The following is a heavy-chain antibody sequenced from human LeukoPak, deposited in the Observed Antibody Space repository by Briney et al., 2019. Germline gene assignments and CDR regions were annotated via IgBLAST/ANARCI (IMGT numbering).Heavy chain of an antibody. CDR3: ARDPAPNYYDSSGYYYFDY. D-gene: IGHD3-22*01. V-gene: IGHV1-2*02. CDR1: GYTFTGYY. J-gene: IGHJ4*02. Sequence: ASVKVSCKASGYTFTGYYMHWVRQAPGQGLEWMGWINPNSGGTSYAQKFQGRVTMTRDTSISTAYMELSRLRSDDTAVYYCARDPAPNYYDSSGYYYFDYWGQGTLVAVSS. CDR2: INPNSGGT.